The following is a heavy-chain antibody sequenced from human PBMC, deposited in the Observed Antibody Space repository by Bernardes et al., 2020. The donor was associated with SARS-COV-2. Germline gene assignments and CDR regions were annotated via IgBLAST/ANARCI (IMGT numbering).Heavy chain of an antibody. D-gene: IGHD6-19*01. V-gene: IGHV3-9*01. CDR1: GFTFDNYA. CDR3: AKDLRAVAGAGIDY. J-gene: IGHJ4*02. Sequence: GGSLRLSCAASGFTFDNYAMHWVRQVAGKGLELVAYVSWNSERIDHADSVKGRFTISRDNAKSLLYLEMESLRPEDTALYYCAKDLRAVAGAGIDYWGQGTLVTVSS. CDR2: VSWNSERI.